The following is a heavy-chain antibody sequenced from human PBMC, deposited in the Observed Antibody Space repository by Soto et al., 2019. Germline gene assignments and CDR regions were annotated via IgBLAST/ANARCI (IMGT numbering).Heavy chain of an antibody. CDR3: ARVGFEYGDDSYYMDV. Sequence: QVQLQQWGAGLLKPSETLSLTCVVSGDSSSGYYWSWIRQPPGKGLEWIGEINHGGNANHNPSLKSRVTMSIDTSENQFSLNLTSVTAADTAVYYCARVGFEYGDDSYYMDVWGKGTTVTVSS. J-gene: IGHJ6*03. D-gene: IGHD4-17*01. CDR2: INHGGNA. V-gene: IGHV4-34*01. CDR1: GDSSSGYY.